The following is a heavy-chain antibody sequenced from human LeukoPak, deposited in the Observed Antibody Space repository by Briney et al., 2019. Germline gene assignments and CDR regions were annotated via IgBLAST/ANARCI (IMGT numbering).Heavy chain of an antibody. CDR1: GYTFTSYG. D-gene: IGHD3-22*01. CDR2: ISAYNGNT. J-gene: IGHJ6*02. Sequence: ASVKVSCKASGYTFTSYGISWVRQAPGQGLEWMGWISAYNGNTNYAQKLQGRVTMTTGTSTSTAYMELRSLRSDDTAVYYCARDVDYYDSSGYYYVVSDYCYYGMDVWGQGTTVTVSS. V-gene: IGHV1-18*01. CDR3: ARDVDYYDSSGYYYVVSDYCYYGMDV.